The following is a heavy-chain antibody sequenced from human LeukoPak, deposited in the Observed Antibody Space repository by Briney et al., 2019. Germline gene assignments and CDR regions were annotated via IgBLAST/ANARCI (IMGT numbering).Heavy chain of an antibody. CDR2: IIPIFGTA. CDR3: ASALDYYDTRDIDY. V-gene: IGHV1-69*05. Sequence: SSVKVSCKASGGTFSSYAISWVRQAPGQGLEWMGRIIPIFGTANYAQKFQGRVTITTDESTSTAYMELSSLRSEDTAVYYCASALDYYDTRDIDYWGQGTLVTVSS. J-gene: IGHJ4*02. CDR1: GGTFSSYA. D-gene: IGHD3-22*01.